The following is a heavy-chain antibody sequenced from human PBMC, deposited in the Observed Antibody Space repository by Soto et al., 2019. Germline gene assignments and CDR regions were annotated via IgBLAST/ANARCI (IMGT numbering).Heavy chain of an antibody. CDR3: ARDITAPPTNYYGMDV. Sequence: GGSLRLSCAASGFTFSSYAMHWVRQAPGKGLEWVAVISYDGSNKYYADSVKGRFTISRDNSKNTLYLQMNSLRAEDTAVYYCARDITAPPTNYYGMDVWGQGTTVTVSS. J-gene: IGHJ6*02. D-gene: IGHD5-18*01. V-gene: IGHV3-30-3*01. CDR1: GFTFSSYA. CDR2: ISYDGSNK.